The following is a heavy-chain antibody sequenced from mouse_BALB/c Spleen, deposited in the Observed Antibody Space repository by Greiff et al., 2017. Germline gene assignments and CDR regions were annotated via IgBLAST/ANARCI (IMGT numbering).Heavy chain of an antibody. V-gene: IGHV5-17*02. CDR3: ARSSITTTWYFDV. J-gene: IGHJ1*01. CDR2: ISSGSSTI. D-gene: IGHD1-2*01. Sequence: EVQRVESGGGLVQPGGSRKLSCAASGFTFSSFGMHWVRQAPEKGLEWVAYISSGSSTIYYADTVKGRFTISRDNPKNTLFLQMTSLRSEDTAMYYCARSSITTTWYFDVWGAGTTVTVSS. CDR1: GFTFSSFG.